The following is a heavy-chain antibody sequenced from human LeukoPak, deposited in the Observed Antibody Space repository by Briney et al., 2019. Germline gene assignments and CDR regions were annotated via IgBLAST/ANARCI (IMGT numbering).Heavy chain of an antibody. J-gene: IGHJ3*02. Sequence: GGSLRLSCAASGFTFSDHYMDWVRQAPGKGLEWVGRIRNKANSHTTEYAAPVKGRFTISRDDLKNSLYLQMNSLKTEDTAVYYRARVGDVIAFDIWGQGTMVTVSS. CDR2: IRNKANSHTT. CDR1: GFTFSDHY. CDR3: ARVGDVIAFDI. D-gene: IGHD3-3*01. V-gene: IGHV3-72*01.